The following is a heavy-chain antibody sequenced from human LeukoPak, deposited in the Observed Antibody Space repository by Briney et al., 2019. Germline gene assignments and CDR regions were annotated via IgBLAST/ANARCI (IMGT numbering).Heavy chain of an antibody. Sequence: GRSLRLSCAASGFTFSSYAMHWVRQAPGKGLEWVAVISYDGSNKYYADSVKGRFTISRVNSKNTLYLQMNSLRAEDTAAYYCARDRFGVAEQPPDYWGQGTLVTVSS. J-gene: IGHJ4*02. D-gene: IGHD3-3*01. CDR2: ISYDGSNK. CDR3: ARDRFGVAEQPPDY. CDR1: GFTFSSYA. V-gene: IGHV3-30-3*01.